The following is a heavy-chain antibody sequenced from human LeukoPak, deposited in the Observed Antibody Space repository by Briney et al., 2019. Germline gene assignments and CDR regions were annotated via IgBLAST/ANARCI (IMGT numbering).Heavy chain of an antibody. CDR3: ARDGTAAGLYFDV. CDR2: INHNGAGK. V-gene: IGHV3-7*01. D-gene: IGHD6-13*01. Sequence: GRSLRLSCAVSRFTFSDYWMNWVRQAPGKGLEWVASINHNGAGKSYVYSVKGRFTISRDNHKNNLYFHMSSLRAEDTAVYYCARDGTAAGLYFDVWGQGTLVTVSS. CDR1: RFTFSDYW. J-gene: IGHJ4*01.